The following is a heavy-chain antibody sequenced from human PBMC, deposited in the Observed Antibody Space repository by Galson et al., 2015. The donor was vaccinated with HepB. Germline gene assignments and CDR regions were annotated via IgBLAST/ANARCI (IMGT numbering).Heavy chain of an antibody. CDR1: GFTLSSYA. CDR3: ARFREGGGWLDY. CDR2: ISYDGSEK. D-gene: IGHD6-19*01. J-gene: IGHJ4*02. Sequence: SLRLSCAASGFTLSSYAFHWVRQAPGKGLEWVAFISYDGSEKYYADSVRGRFTISVDKSKNQFSLKLSSVTAADTAVYYCARFREGGGWLDYWGQGILVTVSS. V-gene: IGHV3-30*04.